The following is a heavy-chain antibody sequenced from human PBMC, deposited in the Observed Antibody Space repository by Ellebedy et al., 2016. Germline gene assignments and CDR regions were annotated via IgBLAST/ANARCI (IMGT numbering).Heavy chain of an antibody. CDR1: GFTFSYYW. CDR2: IKQHGSEK. Sequence: GESLKISCTASGFTFSYYWMSWVRQAPGKGLEWVANIKQHGSEKDYVDSVKGRFTISRDDAKNSLYLQMNSLRDEDTAVYYCARDVLMVYASLSYGMDVWGQGTTVTVSS. J-gene: IGHJ6*02. V-gene: IGHV3-7*01. D-gene: IGHD2-8*01. CDR3: ARDVLMVYASLSYGMDV.